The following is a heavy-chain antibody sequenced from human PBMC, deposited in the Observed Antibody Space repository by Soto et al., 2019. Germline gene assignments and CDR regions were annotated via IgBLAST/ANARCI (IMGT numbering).Heavy chain of an antibody. CDR1: GYTFTIYG. CDR2: ISAYNGNT. D-gene: IGHD2-2*01. CDR3: ARPIYCSSTSCYVAFDI. Sequence: ASVKVSCKASGYTFTIYGISWVRQAPGQGLEWMGWISAYNGNTNYAQKLQGRVTMTTDTSTSTAYMELRSLRSDDTAVYYCARPIYCSSTSCYVAFDIWGQGTMVTVSS. J-gene: IGHJ3*02. V-gene: IGHV1-18*01.